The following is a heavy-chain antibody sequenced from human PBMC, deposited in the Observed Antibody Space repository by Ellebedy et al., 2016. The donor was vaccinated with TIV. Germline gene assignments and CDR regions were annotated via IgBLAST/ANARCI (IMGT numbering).Heavy chain of an antibody. Sequence: GGSLRLXXAASGFTFSSYAMSWVRQAPGKGLEWVSAISGSGGSTYYADSVKGRFTISRDNSKNTLYLQMNSLRAEDTAIYYCAKLAAVAGTRVFDYWGQGTLVTVSS. CDR2: ISGSGGST. J-gene: IGHJ4*02. CDR1: GFTFSSYA. CDR3: AKLAAVAGTRVFDY. V-gene: IGHV3-23*01. D-gene: IGHD6-19*01.